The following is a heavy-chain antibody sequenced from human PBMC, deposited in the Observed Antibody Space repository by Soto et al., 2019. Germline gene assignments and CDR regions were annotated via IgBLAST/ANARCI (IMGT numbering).Heavy chain of an antibody. J-gene: IGHJ4*02. CDR3: VWVLGQYCSSTSCWSSAY. CDR1: GYTFTSYA. CDR2: INAGNGNT. V-gene: IGHV1-3*01. D-gene: IGHD2-2*01. Sequence: ASVKVSCKASGYTFTSYAMHWVRQAPGQRLEWMGWINAGNGNTKYSQKFQGRVTITRDTSASTAYMELSSLRSEDTAVYYCVWVLGQYCSSTSCWSSAYWGQGTLVTVSS.